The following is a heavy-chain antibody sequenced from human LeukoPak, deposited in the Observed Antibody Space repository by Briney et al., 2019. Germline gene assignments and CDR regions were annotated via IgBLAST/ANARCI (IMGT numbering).Heavy chain of an antibody. D-gene: IGHD5-18*01. CDR2: INPSGGTT. Sequence: ASVKVSCTASGYTFTRYYMHWVRQAPGQGLEWMGMINPSGGTTTYAQKFQGRVTMTRDTSTRTVYMELSSLRSEDTAMYYCARDFAAMVTNGFDIWGQGTMVTVS. CDR3: ARDFAAMVTNGFDI. CDR1: GYTFTRYY. V-gene: IGHV1-46*01. J-gene: IGHJ3*02.